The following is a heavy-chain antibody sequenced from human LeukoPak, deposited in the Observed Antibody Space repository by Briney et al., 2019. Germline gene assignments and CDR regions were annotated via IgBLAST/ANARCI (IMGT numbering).Heavy chain of an antibody. CDR2: TNADGTDT. CDR3: TRDSHGGVDY. CDR1: GFTFSSYW. Sequence: GGSLRLSCAASGFTFSSYWMHWVRHAPGMGLVWVSRTNADGTDTIYADSVMGRFTISRDNAKNTLYLQMNSLTADDTAVYYCTRDSHGGVDYWGQGTLVTVSS. J-gene: IGHJ4*02. V-gene: IGHV3-74*01. D-gene: IGHD3-10*01.